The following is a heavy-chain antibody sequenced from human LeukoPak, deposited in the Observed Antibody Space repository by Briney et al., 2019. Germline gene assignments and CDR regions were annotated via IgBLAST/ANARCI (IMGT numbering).Heavy chain of an antibody. CDR2: IYYSGST. CDR1: GGSISSGSYY. J-gene: IGHJ4*02. D-gene: IGHD3-22*01. Sequence: SQTLSLTCTVSGGSISSGSYYWGWIRQPPGKGLEWIGSIYYSGSTYYNPSLRSRVTISVDTSKNQFSLKLSSVTAADTAVYYCARHSGYDTLDYWGQGTLVTVSS. CDR3: ARHSGYDTLDY. V-gene: IGHV4-39*01.